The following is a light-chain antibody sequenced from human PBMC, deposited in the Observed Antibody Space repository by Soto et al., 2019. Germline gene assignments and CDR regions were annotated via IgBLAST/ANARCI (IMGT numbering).Light chain of an antibody. CDR3: QQYERWPPWT. CDR1: QSVSSR. Sequence: EIVMTQSPTNLSVSPGERVTLSCRASQSVSSRVAWYQQKPGQAPRLLISGASTRATGTPARFIGSGSGTDFTLTISSLQSEDFAIYHCQQYERWPPWTLGQGTKVDIK. V-gene: IGKV3-15*01. J-gene: IGKJ1*01. CDR2: GAS.